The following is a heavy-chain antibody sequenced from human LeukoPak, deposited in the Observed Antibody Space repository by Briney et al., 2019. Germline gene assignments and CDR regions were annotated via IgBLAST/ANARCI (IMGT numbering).Heavy chain of an antibody. CDR2: INHSGST. J-gene: IGHJ5*02. CDR3: ARRKTWFGGGYNWFDP. D-gene: IGHD3-10*01. Sequence: SETLSLTCTVSGGSVSSSGYYWSWIRQPPGKGLEWIGEINHSGSTNYNPSLKSRVTISVDTSKNQFSLKLSSVTAADTAVYYCARRKTWFGGGYNWFDPWGQGTLVTVSS. CDR1: GGSVSSSGYY. V-gene: IGHV4-39*07.